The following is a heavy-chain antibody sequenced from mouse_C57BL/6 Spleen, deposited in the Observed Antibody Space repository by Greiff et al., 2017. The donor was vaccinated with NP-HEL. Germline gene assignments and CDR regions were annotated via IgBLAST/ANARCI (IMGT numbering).Heavy chain of an antibody. V-gene: IGHV1-26*01. D-gene: IGHD2-14*01. Sequence: VQLQQSGPELVKPGASVKISCKASGYTFTDYYMNWVKQSHGKSLEWIGDINPNNGGTSYNQKFKGKATLTVDKSSSTAYMELRSLTSEDSAVYYCARGYDGGHCDYWGQGTTLTVSS. CDR2: INPNNGGT. J-gene: IGHJ2*01. CDR1: GYTFTDYY. CDR3: ARGYDGGHCDY.